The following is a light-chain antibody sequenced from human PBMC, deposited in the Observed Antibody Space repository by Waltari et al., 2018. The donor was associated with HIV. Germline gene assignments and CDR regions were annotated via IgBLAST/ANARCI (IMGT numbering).Light chain of an antibody. CDR1: QNIYSY. CDR2: SAG. V-gene: IGKV1-39*01. Sequence: DILLTQSPSSLSASVGYRVTITCRASQNIYSYLNWYQPKPGKAPALRIYSAGSLHSGVPSRFSGSGYGTEFTLTISSLQPDDFATYYCQQSDSSCRTFGQGTKVDIK. J-gene: IGKJ1*01. CDR3: QQSDSSCRT.